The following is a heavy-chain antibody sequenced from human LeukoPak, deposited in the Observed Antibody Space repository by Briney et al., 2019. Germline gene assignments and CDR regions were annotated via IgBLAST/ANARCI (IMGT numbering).Heavy chain of an antibody. CDR1: GYTFTSFG. CDR3: TRDHCRGDNCPSFYT. J-gene: IGHJ5*02. CDR2: IGAYNGDT. Sequence: ASVKDSCMPSGYTFTSFGISWVRQAPGQGLEWMGWIGAYNGDTNYAQEFQGRVTMTTDTSTSTAYMDLRSLRSDDTAVYYCTRDHCRGDNCPSFYTCGQGKLVTVSS. V-gene: IGHV1-18*04. D-gene: IGHD2-15*01.